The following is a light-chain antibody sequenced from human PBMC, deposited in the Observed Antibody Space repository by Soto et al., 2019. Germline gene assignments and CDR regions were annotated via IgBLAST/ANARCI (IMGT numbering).Light chain of an antibody. J-gene: IGKJ2*01. CDR1: QSVNSN. V-gene: IGKV3-15*01. CDR3: QQYNNWPYT. CDR2: GAS. Sequence: EIVMTQSPATLSVSPGERAALSCRASQSVNSNFAWYQQKPGQAPRLLIYGASTRATDIPARFSGSGSGTEFTLTISSLQSEDFAVDYCQQYNNWPYTFGQGTKLEIK.